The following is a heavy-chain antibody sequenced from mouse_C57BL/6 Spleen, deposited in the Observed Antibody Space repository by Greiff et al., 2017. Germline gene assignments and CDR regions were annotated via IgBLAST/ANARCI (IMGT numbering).Heavy chain of an antibody. D-gene: IGHD1-1*01. CDR2: ISYDGSN. Sequence: EVQLQESGPGLVKPSQSLSLTCSVTGYSITSGYYWNWIRQFPGNKLEWMGYISYDGSNNYNPSLKNRISITRDTSKNQFFLKLNSVTTEDTATYYCALYYYGSSPYYFDYWGQGTTLTVSS. V-gene: IGHV3-6*01. CDR1: GYSITSGYY. J-gene: IGHJ2*01. CDR3: ALYYYGSSPYYFDY.